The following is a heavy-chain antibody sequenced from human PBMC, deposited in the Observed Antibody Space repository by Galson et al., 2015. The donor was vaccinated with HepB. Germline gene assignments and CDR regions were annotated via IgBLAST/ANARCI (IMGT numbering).Heavy chain of an antibody. CDR2: ISSSSSYI. CDR1: GFTFSSYS. CDR3: ARSSFSSGWFAQYYFDY. V-gene: IGHV3-21*01. D-gene: IGHD6-19*01. Sequence: SLRLSCAASGFTFSSYSMNWVRQAPGKGLEWVSSISSSSSYIYYADSVKGRFTISRDNAKNSLYLQMNSLRAEDTAVYYCARSSFSSGWFAQYYFDYWGQGTLVTVSS. J-gene: IGHJ4*02.